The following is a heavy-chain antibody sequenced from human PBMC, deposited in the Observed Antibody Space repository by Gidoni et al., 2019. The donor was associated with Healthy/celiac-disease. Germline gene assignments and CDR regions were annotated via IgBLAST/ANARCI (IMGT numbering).Heavy chain of an antibody. CDR3: ARGKTTVTTYYYYGMDV. Sequence: QVQLQQWGAGLLKPSETLSLTCAVYGGSFRGYYWSWIRQPPGKGLEWIGEINHSGSTNYNPSLKSRVTISVDTSKNQFSLKLSSVTAADTAVYYCARGKTTVTTYYYYGMDVWGQGTTVTVSS. V-gene: IGHV4-34*01. J-gene: IGHJ6*02. CDR2: INHSGST. CDR1: GGSFRGYY. D-gene: IGHD4-17*01.